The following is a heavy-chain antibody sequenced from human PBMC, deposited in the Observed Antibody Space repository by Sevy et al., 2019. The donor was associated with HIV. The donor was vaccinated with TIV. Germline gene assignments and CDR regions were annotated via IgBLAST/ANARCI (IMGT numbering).Heavy chain of an antibody. D-gene: IGHD3-22*01. Sequence: GGSLRLSCAASGFTFSNAWMSWVRQAPGKGLEWVGRIKSKTDGGTTDYVAPVKGRFTISRDDSKNTLYLQMNSLKTEDTAVYYCTTFYDSSGYYYVGNAFDIWGQRTMVTVSS. CDR1: GFTFSNAW. V-gene: IGHV3-15*01. CDR3: TTFYDSSGYYYVGNAFDI. CDR2: IKSKTDGGTT. J-gene: IGHJ3*02.